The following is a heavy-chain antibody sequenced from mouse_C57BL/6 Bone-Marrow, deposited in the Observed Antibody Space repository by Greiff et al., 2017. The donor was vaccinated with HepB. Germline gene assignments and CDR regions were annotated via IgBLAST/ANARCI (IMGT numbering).Heavy chain of an antibody. CDR3: AKGGITTVVATEWYFDV. D-gene: IGHD1-1*01. J-gene: IGHJ1*03. V-gene: IGHV1-55*01. CDR2: IYPGSGNT. CDR1: GYTFTSYW. Sequence: VQLQQSGAELVKPGASVKMSCKASGYTFTSYWITWVKQRPGQGLEWIGDIYPGSGNTNYNEKFKSKATLTVDTSSSTAYMQLSSLTSEDSAVYYCAKGGITTVVATEWYFDVWGTGTTVTVSS.